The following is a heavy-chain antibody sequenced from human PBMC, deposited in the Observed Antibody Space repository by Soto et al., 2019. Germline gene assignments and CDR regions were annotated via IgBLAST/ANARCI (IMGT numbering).Heavy chain of an antibody. CDR1: GGSISSYY. V-gene: IGHV4-59*08. CDR3: ARSTSLCDILTGIDP. J-gene: IGHJ5*02. CDR2: IYYSGST. Sequence: SETLSLTCTVSGGSISSYYWSWIRQPPGKGLEWIGYIYYSGSTNYNPSLKSRVTISVDTSKNQFSLKLSSVTAADTAVYYCARSTSLCDILTGIDPWGQGTLVTVSS. D-gene: IGHD3-9*01.